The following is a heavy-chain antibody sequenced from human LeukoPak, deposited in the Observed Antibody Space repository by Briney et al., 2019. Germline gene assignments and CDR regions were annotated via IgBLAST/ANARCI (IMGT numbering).Heavy chain of an antibody. CDR2: ISFDGSNK. CDR3: GNERGGNSGDY. Sequence: GGSLRLSCAASGFTFSSYGMHWVRQAPGKGLEWVAVISFDGSNKYYADSAKGRFPISRNNSKNPLYLQRDRWRAQDTAVYYFGNERGGNSGDYWGQGTLVTVSS. V-gene: IGHV3-30*18. D-gene: IGHD4-23*01. CDR1: GFTFSSYG. J-gene: IGHJ4*02.